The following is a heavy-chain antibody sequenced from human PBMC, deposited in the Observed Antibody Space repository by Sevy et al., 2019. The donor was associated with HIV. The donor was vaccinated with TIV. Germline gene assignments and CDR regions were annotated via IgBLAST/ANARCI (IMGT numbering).Heavy chain of an antibody. D-gene: IGHD3-10*01. Sequence: GESLKISCAASGFTFRNYVMNWVRQPSGKGLEWVSVISDGGGTTYYADSVKGRFTISRDDSKSTLYLQMNSLRVEDTAVYFCAKRVAGALAALDIWGQGTMVTVSS. J-gene: IGHJ3*02. CDR3: AKRVAGALAALDI. CDR2: ISDGGGTT. V-gene: IGHV3-23*01. CDR1: GFTFRNYV.